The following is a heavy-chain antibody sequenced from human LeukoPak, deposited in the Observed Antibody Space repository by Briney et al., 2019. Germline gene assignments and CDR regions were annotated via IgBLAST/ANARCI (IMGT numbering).Heavy chain of an antibody. Sequence: EASVKVSCKASGYTFTSYGISWVRQAPGQGLEWMGWINPNSGGTNYAQKFQGRVTMTRDTSISTAYMELSRLRSDDTAVYYCALLSGGDAFDIWGQGTMVTVSS. CDR2: INPNSGGT. CDR1: GYTFTSYG. D-gene: IGHD3-10*01. CDR3: ALLSGGDAFDI. V-gene: IGHV1-2*02. J-gene: IGHJ3*02.